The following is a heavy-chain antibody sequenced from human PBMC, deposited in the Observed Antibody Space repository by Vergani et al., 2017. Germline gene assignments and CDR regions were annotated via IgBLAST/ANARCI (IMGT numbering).Heavy chain of an antibody. J-gene: IGHJ4*02. Sequence: QVQLVESGGGVVQPGRSLRLSCETSGLMFNNYGMHWVRQAPGKGLEWVAVISSDGSNKHYADSVKGRFTISRDNSQNTLYLQMDSLTAEDTAICFCVNGXYYDQSGLASFDYWGQGTLVTVSS. CDR3: VNGXYYDQSGLASFDY. CDR2: ISSDGSNK. V-gene: IGHV3-30*18. CDR1: GLMFNNYG. D-gene: IGHD3-22*01.